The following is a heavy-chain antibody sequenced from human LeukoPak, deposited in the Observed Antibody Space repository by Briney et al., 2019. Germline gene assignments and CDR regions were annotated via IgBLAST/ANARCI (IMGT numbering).Heavy chain of an antibody. J-gene: IGHJ5*02. D-gene: IGHD3-10*01. CDR3: ARGPYGSGTLRSRNWFDP. V-gene: IGHV4-34*01. CDR2: INHSGST. Sequence: SETLSLTCAVYGGSFSGYYWSWIRQPPGKGLEWIGEINHSGSTNYNPSLKNRVTISVDTSKNQFSLKLSSVTAADTAVYYCARGPYGSGTLRSRNWFDPWGQGTLVTVSS. CDR1: GGSFSGYY.